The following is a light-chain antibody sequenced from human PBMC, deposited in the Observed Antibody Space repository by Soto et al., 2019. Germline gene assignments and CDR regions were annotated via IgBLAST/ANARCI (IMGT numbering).Light chain of an antibody. CDR1: QSISSY. J-gene: IGKJ1*01. CDR2: AAS. CDR3: QQIYSTPVT. Sequence: DIQMTQSPSSLSASVGDRVTITCRASQSISSYLNWYQQKPGKAPKLLIYAASSLQSGVPSRFSGSGSGTDFTLTISSLQPEDFATYDCQQIYSTPVTFGQGTNVEIK. V-gene: IGKV1-39*01.